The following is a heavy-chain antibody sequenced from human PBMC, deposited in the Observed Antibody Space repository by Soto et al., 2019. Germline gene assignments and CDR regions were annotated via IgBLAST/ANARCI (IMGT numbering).Heavy chain of an antibody. J-gene: IGHJ6*02. CDR2: ISAYNGNT. Sequence: VASVKVSCKASGYTFTSYGISWVRQAPGQGLEWMGWISAYNGNTNYAQKLQGRVTMTTDTSTSTAYMELRSLRSDDTAVYYCARAGDYDFWSGFYGMDVWGQGTTVTVSS. V-gene: IGHV1-18*01. D-gene: IGHD3-3*01. CDR1: GYTFTSYG. CDR3: ARAGDYDFWSGFYGMDV.